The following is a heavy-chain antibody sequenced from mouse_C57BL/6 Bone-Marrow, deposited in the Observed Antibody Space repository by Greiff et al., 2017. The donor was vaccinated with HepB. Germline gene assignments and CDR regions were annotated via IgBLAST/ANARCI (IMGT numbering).Heavy chain of an antibody. CDR1: GYSITSGYY. Sequence: DVKLVESGPGLVKPSQSLSLTCSVTGYSITSGYYWNWIRQFPGNKLEWRGYISYDGSNNYNPSLKNRISITRDTSTNQFFLKLNSVTTEDTATYYCARDGWEGVYFDYWGQGTTLTVSS. D-gene: IGHD1-1*02. J-gene: IGHJ2*01. CDR3: ARDGWEGVYFDY. CDR2: ISYDGSN. V-gene: IGHV3-6*01.